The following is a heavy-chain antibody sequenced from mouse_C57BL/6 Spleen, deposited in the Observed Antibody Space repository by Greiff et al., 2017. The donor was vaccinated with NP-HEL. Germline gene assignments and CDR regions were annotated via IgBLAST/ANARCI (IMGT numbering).Heavy chain of an antibody. Sequence: EVQLQQSGPELVKPGASVKISCKASGYTFTDYYMNWVKQSHGKSLEWIGDINPNNGGTSYNQKFKGKATLTVDNSSSTAYMELRSLTSEDSAVYYCARYYYGSSCDYWGQGTTLTVSS. J-gene: IGHJ2*01. CDR2: INPNNGGT. CDR1: GYTFTDYY. CDR3: ARYYYGSSCDY. D-gene: IGHD1-1*01. V-gene: IGHV1-26*01.